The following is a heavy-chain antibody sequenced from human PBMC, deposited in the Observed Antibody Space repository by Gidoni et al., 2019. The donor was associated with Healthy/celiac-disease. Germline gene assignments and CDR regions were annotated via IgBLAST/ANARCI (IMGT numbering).Heavy chain of an antibody. J-gene: IGHJ4*02. Sequence: GMHWVRQAPGKGLEWVAVIWYDGSNKYYADSVKGRFTISRDNSKNTLYLQMNSLRAEDTAVYYCARDRGYDILTWDFGYWGQGTLVTVSS. CDR2: IWYDGSNK. CDR1: G. D-gene: IGHD3-9*01. CDR3: ARDRGYDILTWDFGY. V-gene: IGHV3-33*01.